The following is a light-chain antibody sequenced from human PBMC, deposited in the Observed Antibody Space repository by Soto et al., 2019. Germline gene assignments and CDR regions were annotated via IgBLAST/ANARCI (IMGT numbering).Light chain of an antibody. V-gene: IGKV1-33*01. CDR2: DAS. CDR3: QTYDNLALT. CDR1: QDISNY. Sequence: DIQMTQSPSSLSASVGDRVTITCQASQDISNYLNWYQQKPGKAPKLLIYDASNLETGVPSRFSGSGSGTYFTFTISSLQPEDFATYYCQTYDNLALTFGGGTKVEIK. J-gene: IGKJ4*01.